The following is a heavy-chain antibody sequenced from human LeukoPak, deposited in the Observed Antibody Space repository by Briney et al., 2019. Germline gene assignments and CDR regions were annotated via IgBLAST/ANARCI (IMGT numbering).Heavy chain of an antibody. Sequence: SETLSLTCTVSGGSVSSGSYYWSWIRQPPGKGLEWIGEINHSGSTNYNPSLKSRVTISVDTSKNQFSLKLSSVTAADTAVYYCARSGGHRQQLVEFDYWGQGTLVTVSS. J-gene: IGHJ4*02. CDR1: GGSVSSGSYY. CDR3: ARSGGHRQQLVEFDY. CDR2: INHSGST. V-gene: IGHV4-39*07. D-gene: IGHD6-13*01.